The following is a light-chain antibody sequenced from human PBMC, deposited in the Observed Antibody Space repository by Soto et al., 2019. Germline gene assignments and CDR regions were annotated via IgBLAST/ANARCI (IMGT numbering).Light chain of an antibody. CDR1: QNIGTY. J-gene: IGKJ1*01. V-gene: IGKV3-20*01. CDR2: DAS. Sequence: EIVLTQSPATLSLSAGETATLSCRASQNIGTYLDWYQQKPGQSPRLLFFDASSRAAVTPGRFSGGGSGTVFTLTISSLEPEDFVLYRCLQYGSSPWTFGHGTKVDIK. CDR3: LQYGSSPWT.